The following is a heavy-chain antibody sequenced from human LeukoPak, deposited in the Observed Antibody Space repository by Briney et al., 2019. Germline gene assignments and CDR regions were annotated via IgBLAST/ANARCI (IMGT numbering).Heavy chain of an antibody. D-gene: IGHD6-6*01. CDR1: GFTFSSYS. CDR3: ARDAAPRYSSSPSNFDY. Sequence: GGSLRLSCAASGFTFSSYSMNWVRQAPGKGLEWVSSISSSSSYIYYADSVNGRFTISRDNAKNSLSLQMNSLRAEDTAVYYCARDAAPRYSSSPSNFDYWGQGTLVTVSS. J-gene: IGHJ4*02. V-gene: IGHV3-21*01. CDR2: ISSSSSYI.